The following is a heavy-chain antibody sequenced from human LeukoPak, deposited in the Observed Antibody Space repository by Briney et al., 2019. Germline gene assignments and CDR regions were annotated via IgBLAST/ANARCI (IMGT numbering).Heavy chain of an antibody. CDR2: FIPIFGTA. Sequence: GASVKVSCKASGGTFSSYAISWVRQAPGQGLEWMGGFIPIFGTANYAQKFQGRVTITAGESTSTAYMELSSLRSDDTAVYYCARYVKSTYPIDYWGQGTLVTVSS. CDR1: GGTFSSYA. J-gene: IGHJ4*02. CDR3: ARYVKSTYPIDY. V-gene: IGHV1-69*13. D-gene: IGHD5/OR15-5a*01.